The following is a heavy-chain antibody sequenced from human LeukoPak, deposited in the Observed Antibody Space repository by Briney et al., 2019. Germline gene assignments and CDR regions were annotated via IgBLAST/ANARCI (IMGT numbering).Heavy chain of an antibody. Sequence: ASVKVSCKASGYSFPSYGISWVRQAPGQGLEWMGWISVYNANTNYAQRLQDRVTMTTDTSTSTAYMELRSLRSDDTAVYYCARIPSIRFLEWLYYFDYWGQGTLVTVSS. CDR1: GYSFPSYG. V-gene: IGHV1-18*01. CDR2: ISVYNANT. CDR3: ARIPSIRFLEWLYYFDY. D-gene: IGHD3-3*01. J-gene: IGHJ4*02.